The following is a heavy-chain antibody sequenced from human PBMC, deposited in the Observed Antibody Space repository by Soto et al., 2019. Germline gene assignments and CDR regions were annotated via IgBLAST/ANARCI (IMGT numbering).Heavy chain of an antibody. CDR1: GFTFSSYW. CDR2: IKQDGSEK. D-gene: IGHD3-3*01. V-gene: IGHV3-7*01. CDR3: ARVERFLEWFPNPFDY. J-gene: IGHJ4*02. Sequence: EVQLVESGGGLVQPGGSLRLSCAASGFTFSSYWMSWVRQAPGKGLEWVANIKQDGSEKYYVDSVKGRFTISRDNAKNSLYLQMNSLRAEDTAVYYCARVERFLEWFPNPFDYWGQGTLVTVSS.